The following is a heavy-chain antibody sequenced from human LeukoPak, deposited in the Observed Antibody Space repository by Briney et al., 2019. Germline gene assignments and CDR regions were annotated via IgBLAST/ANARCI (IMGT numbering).Heavy chain of an antibody. CDR1: AFTFSNYG. Sequence: GGSLRLSCAASAFTFSNYGMHWVRQAPGKGLEWVAAILSDGSDKYYADSVKGRFTISRDNSKNTLYLQMNSLRAEDTAVYYCARARWLVTPFDYWGQGTLVTVSS. CDR2: ILSDGSDK. CDR3: ARARWLVTPFDY. J-gene: IGHJ4*02. D-gene: IGHD6-19*01. V-gene: IGHV3-30*03.